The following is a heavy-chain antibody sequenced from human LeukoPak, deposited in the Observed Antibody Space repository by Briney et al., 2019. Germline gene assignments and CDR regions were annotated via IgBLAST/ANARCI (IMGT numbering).Heavy chain of an antibody. D-gene: IGHD3-22*01. CDR1: GFSFSNYW. Sequence: GGSLRLSCAASGFSFSNYWMHWVRHATGEGLVWISRIKVEGTNSTYADSVKGRFTISRDNAKNTLYLQMNSLRAEDTAVYYCARSDYYNSRGYYYGFWGQGTLVTVSS. V-gene: IGHV3-74*01. CDR2: IKVEGTNS. J-gene: IGHJ4*02. CDR3: ARSDYYNSRGYYYGF.